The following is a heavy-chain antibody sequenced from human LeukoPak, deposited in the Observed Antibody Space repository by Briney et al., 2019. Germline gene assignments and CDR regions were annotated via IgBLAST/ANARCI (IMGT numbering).Heavy chain of an antibody. CDR3: ARDPDTAMVRYFDY. D-gene: IGHD5-18*01. CDR1: GFTFSSYG. V-gene: IGHV3-30*02. J-gene: IGHJ4*02. CDR2: IRYDGNNK. Sequence: GGSLRLSCAASGFTFSSYGMHWVRQAPGKGLEWVAFIRYDGNNKYYADSVKGRFTISRDNSKNTLYLQMNSLRAEDTAVYYCARDPDTAMVRYFDYWGQGTLVTVSS.